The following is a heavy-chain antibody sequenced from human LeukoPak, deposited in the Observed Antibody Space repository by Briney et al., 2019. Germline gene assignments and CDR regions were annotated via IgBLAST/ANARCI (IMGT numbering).Heavy chain of an antibody. CDR2: INPNSGGT. CDR1: GYTFTGYY. J-gene: IGHJ4*02. Sequence: RASVKVSCKASGYTFTGYYMHWVRQAPGQGLEWMGWINPNSGGTNYAQKFQGRVTMTRDTSISTAYMELSRLRSDDTAVYYCARGENLGYCSGGSCYSNFDYWGQGTLVTVSS. CDR3: ARGENLGYCSGGSCYSNFDY. V-gene: IGHV1-2*02. D-gene: IGHD2-15*01.